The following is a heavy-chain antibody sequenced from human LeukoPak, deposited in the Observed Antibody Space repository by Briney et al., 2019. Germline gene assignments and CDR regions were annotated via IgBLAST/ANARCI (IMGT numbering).Heavy chain of an antibody. D-gene: IGHD5-24*01. CDR3: ASTRRDGYPY. J-gene: IGHJ4*02. V-gene: IGHV4-39*07. CDR2: IYYSGST. Sequence: SETLSLTCTVSGGSISSSSYYWGWIRQPPGKGLEWIGSIYYSGSTYYNPSLKSRVTISVDTSKNQFSLKLSSVTAADTAVYYCASTRRDGYPYWGQGTLVTVSS. CDR1: GGSISSSSYY.